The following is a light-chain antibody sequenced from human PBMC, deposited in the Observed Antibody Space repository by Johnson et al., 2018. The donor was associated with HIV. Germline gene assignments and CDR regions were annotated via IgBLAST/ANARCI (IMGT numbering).Light chain of an antibody. CDR1: SSNIGNNY. Sequence: QSVLTQPPSVSAAPGQTVTISCSGSSSNIGNNYVSWYQQLPGTVPKLLIYDNNKRPSGIPDRFSGSKSGTSATLGITGLQTGDEADYYCGTWDSSLIAGPYVFGTGTKVTVL. CDR2: DNN. CDR3: GTWDSSLIAGPYV. J-gene: IGLJ1*01. V-gene: IGLV1-51*01.